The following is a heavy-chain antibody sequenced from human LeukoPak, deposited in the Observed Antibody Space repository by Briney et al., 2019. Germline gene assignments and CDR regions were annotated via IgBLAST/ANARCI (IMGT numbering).Heavy chain of an antibody. CDR3: ARGLQETLAWLKALSAFDI. D-gene: IGHD5-24*01. CDR1: GYTFTSYG. V-gene: IGHV1-18*01. Sequence: ASVKVSCKASGYTFTSYGISWVRQAPGQGLEWMGWISAYNGNTNYAQKLQGRVTMSTDTSTSTGYMELRSLRSDDTAVYYCARGLQETLAWLKALSAFDIWGQGTMVAVSS. J-gene: IGHJ3*02. CDR2: ISAYNGNT.